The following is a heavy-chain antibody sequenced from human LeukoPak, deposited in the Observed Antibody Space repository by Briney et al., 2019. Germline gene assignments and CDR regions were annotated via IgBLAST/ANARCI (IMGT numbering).Heavy chain of an antibody. CDR3: ARRDGYRGMDV. D-gene: IGHD5-24*01. J-gene: IGHJ6*02. CDR2: ISYDGSNK. CDR1: GFPFSIYG. V-gene: IGHV3-30*03. Sequence: GSSLRLSCAASGFPFSIYGMHWVRQAPGRGREWVAVISYDGSNKYYADSVKGRFTISRDNSKNTLYLQMNSLRAEDTAVYYCARRDGYRGMDVWGQGTTVTVSS.